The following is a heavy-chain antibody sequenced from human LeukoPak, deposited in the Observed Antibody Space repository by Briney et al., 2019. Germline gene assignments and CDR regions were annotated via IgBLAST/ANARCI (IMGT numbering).Heavy chain of an antibody. CDR3: ASASVHYDFWSGYYRPDGYYFDY. V-gene: IGHV4-30-2*01. Sequence: SETLSLTCTVSGGSISSGGYYWSWIRQPPGKGLEWIGYIYHSGSTYYNPSLKSRVTISVDRSKNQFSLKLSSVTAADTAVYYCASASVHYDFWSGYYRPDGYYFDYWGQGTLVTVSS. CDR2: IYHSGST. J-gene: IGHJ4*02. CDR1: GGSISSGGYY. D-gene: IGHD3-3*01.